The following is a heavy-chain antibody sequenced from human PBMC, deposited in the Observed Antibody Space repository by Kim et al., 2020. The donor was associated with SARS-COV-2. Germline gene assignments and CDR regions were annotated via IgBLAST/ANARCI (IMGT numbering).Heavy chain of an antibody. J-gene: IGHJ5*02. D-gene: IGHD3-10*01. V-gene: IGHV4-34*01. CDR1: GGSLGENY. Sequence: SETLSLTCAVFGGSLGENYWIWIRQPPGKGLEWIGEINHSGRTQYNPSLKSPVTMSLDASKNQFSLKLTSVTAADTAVYYCARHTSGSRGVGSWCQGTLVTVSS. CDR2: INHSGRT. CDR3: ARHTSGSRGVGS.